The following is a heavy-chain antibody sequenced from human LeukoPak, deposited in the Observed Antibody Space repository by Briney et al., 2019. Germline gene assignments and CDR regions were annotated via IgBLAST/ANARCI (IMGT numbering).Heavy chain of an antibody. CDR1: SGSMSSSSDF. CDR3: ARSVRGTHYYYYYYMDV. D-gene: IGHD3-10*01. V-gene: IGHV4-39*07. J-gene: IGHJ6*03. CDR2: FHYGGST. Sequence: SETLSLTCTVSSGSMSSSSDFWGWIRQPPGQGLEWIGSFHYGGSTYYNPSLKSRVTISVDTSNNQFYLKVNSVTAADTAVYYCARSVRGTHYYYYYYMDVWGKGTTVTVSS.